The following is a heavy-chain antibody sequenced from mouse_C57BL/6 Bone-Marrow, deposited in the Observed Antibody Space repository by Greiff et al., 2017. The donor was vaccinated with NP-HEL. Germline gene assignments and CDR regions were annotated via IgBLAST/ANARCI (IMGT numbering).Heavy chain of an antibody. CDR1: GCTFTSYG. CDR2: IYPRSGNT. J-gene: IGHJ2*01. CDR3: ARSNWDVPLDY. D-gene: IGHD4-1*01. V-gene: IGHV1-81*01. Sequence: VQRVESGAELARPGASVKLSCKASGCTFTSYGISWVKQRTGQGLEWIGEIYPRSGNTYYNEKFKGKATLTADKSSSTAYMELRSLTSEDSAVYFCARSNWDVPLDYWGQGTTLTVSS.